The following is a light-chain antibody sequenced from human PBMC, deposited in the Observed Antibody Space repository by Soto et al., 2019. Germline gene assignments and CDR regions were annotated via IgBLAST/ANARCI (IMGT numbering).Light chain of an antibody. CDR3: MQGTHWPIT. CDR2: DVS. CDR1: QGIRND. Sequence: QMTQSASSLSASVGDRVTITCRASQGIRNDLGWYQQKPGKGPTLLIYDVSRLESGVPSRFSGSGSGTDFALKISRVEAEDVGVYYCMQGTHWPITFGQRTRLEMK. V-gene: IGKV1-6*01. J-gene: IGKJ5*01.